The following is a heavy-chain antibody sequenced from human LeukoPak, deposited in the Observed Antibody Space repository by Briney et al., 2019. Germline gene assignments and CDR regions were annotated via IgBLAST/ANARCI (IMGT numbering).Heavy chain of an antibody. V-gene: IGHV3-7*03. CDR1: GFTFSSYW. CDR2: INQDGSQK. Sequence: GSLRLSCAVSGFTFSSYWMSWFRQAPGKGLEWVANINQDGSQKLSVDSVKGRFTISRDNAKNSLSLQMDSLRVEDTAVYYCARDWFDGDYDRFDYWGQGTLVTVSS. D-gene: IGHD4-17*01. CDR3: ARDWFDGDYDRFDY. J-gene: IGHJ4*02.